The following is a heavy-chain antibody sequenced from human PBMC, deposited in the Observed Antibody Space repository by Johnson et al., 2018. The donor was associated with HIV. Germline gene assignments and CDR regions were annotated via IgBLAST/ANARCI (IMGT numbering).Heavy chain of an antibody. CDR2: ISGSGGST. CDR1: GFAFSNYA. CDR3: AGRELDAFDI. J-gene: IGHJ3*02. D-gene: IGHD1-26*01. Sequence: MLLVESGGGLVQPGGSLRLSCAASGFAFSNYAMTWVRQAPGKGLEWVSSISGSGGSTYYADSVKGRFTISRDNSKNTLYLQMNSLRAEDTAVYYCAGRELDAFDIWGQGTMVTVSS. V-gene: IGHV3-23*04.